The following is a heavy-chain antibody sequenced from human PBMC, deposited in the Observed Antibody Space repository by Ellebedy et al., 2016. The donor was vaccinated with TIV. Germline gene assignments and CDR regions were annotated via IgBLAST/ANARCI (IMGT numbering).Heavy chain of an antibody. CDR2: IYYSGST. D-gene: IGHD6-13*01. CDR3: ARDSAAGTHAALYYFDY. J-gene: IGHJ4*02. CDR1: GGSISSYY. V-gene: IGHV4-59*12. Sequence: MPSETLSLTCTVSGGSISSYYWSWIRQPPGKGLEWIGYIYYSGSTNYNPSLKSRVTISVDTSTNQFSLKLRSVTAADTAVYYCARDSAAGTHAALYYFDYWGQGTLVTVSS.